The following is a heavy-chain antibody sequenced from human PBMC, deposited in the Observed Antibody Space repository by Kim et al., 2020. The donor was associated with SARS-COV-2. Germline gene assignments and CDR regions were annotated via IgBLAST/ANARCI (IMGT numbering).Heavy chain of an antibody. V-gene: IGHV1-2*06. J-gene: IGHJ4*02. Sequence: ASVKVSCKASGYTFTGYYMHWVRQAPGQGLEWMGRINPNSGGTNYAQKFQGRVTMTRDTSISTAYMELSRLRSDDTAVYYCARGKYCTNGVCSNIQYFDYWGQGTLVTVSS. CDR2: INPNSGGT. CDR1: GYTFTGYY. CDR3: ARGKYCTNGVCSNIQYFDY. D-gene: IGHD2-8*01.